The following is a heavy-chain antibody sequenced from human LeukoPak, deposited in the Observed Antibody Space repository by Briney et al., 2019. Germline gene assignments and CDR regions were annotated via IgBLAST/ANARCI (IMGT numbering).Heavy chain of an antibody. D-gene: IGHD6-13*01. CDR2: IYYSGST. CDR3: ARDFGIAAAGTSYYYYGMDV. CDR1: GGSISSYY. V-gene: IGHV4-59*01. Sequence: PSETLSLTCTVSGGSISSYYWSWIRQPPGKGLEWIGYIYYSGSTNYNPSLKSRVTISVDTSKNQFSLKLSSVTAADTAVYYCARDFGIAAAGTSYYYYGMDVWGQGTTVTVFS. J-gene: IGHJ6*02.